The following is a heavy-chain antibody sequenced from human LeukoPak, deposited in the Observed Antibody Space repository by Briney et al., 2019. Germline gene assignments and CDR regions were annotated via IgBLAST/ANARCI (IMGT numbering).Heavy chain of an antibody. V-gene: IGHV3-33*08. CDR2: IWYDGRRI. Sequence: GSLRLSCAASGFTFSSYSMNWVRQAPGKGLEWVVVIWYDGRRIHYADSVKGRFTISRDNSKNTLYLEMNSLRAEDTAVYYCARMTAADGQAYFDYWGQGTFVTVSS. CDR1: GFTFSSYS. D-gene: IGHD6-13*01. CDR3: ARMTAADGQAYFDY. J-gene: IGHJ4*01.